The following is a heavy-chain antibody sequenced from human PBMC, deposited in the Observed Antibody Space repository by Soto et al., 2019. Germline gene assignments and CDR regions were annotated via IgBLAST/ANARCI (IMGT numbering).Heavy chain of an antibody. V-gene: IGHV3-48*02. CDR2: IRHSDSTI. D-gene: IGHD3-10*02. CDR3: ATGYMFAFNM. J-gene: IGHJ3*02. Sequence: DVQLVESGGGLVQTGGSLRLSCATSAFTFSIYSMNWVRQAPGKGLEWIAYIRHSDSTIFYADSVKGRFTISGDNAKNSLYLQMSSLRDDDTAVYYCATGYMFAFNMWGQGTMVTVSS. CDR1: AFTFSIYS.